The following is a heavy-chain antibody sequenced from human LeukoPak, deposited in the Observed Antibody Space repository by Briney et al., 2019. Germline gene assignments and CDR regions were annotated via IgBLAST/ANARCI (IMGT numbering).Heavy chain of an antibody. V-gene: IGHV3-7*01. D-gene: IGHD6-19*01. J-gene: IGHJ4*02. CDR1: GFTFSIYW. Sequence: GGSLRLSCAASGFTFSIYWMTWVRQAPGKGLEWVANIKQDGSEKYYVDSVKGRFTISRDNAKNSLYLQMNSLRAEDTAVYYCARDRRYSSGWSYFDYWGQGTLVTVSS. CDR3: ARDRRYSSGWSYFDY. CDR2: IKQDGSEK.